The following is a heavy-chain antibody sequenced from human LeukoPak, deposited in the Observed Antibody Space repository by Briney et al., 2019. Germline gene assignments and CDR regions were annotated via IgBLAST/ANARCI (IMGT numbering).Heavy chain of an antibody. CDR3: ARPQSGLCWFDP. CDR2: IYSTGIT. Sequence: KPSETLSLTCTVSGVSINTYYWSWIRRPAGKGLEWIGRIYSTGITTYKPSLKGRVTMSVATSKNQFSLMMSSVTAADTAVYYCARPQSGLCWFDPWGQGILVTVS. CDR1: GVSINTYY. V-gene: IGHV4-4*07. J-gene: IGHJ5*02.